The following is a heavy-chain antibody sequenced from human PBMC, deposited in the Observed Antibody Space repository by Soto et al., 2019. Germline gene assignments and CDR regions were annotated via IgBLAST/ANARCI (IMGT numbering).Heavy chain of an antibody. CDR2: ISYDGSNK. CDR3: ARDIAARGVSEDYYGMDV. V-gene: IGHV3-30-3*01. D-gene: IGHD6-6*01. Sequence: QVQLVESGGGVVQPGRSLRLSCAASGFTFSSYAMHWVRQAPGKGLEWVAVISYDGSNKYYADSVKGRFTISRDNSKNTLYLQMNSLRAEDTAVYYCARDIAARGVSEDYYGMDVWGQGTTVTVSS. J-gene: IGHJ6*02. CDR1: GFTFSSYA.